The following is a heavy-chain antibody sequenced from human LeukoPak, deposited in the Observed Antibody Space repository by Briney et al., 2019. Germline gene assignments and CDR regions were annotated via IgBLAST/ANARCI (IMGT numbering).Heavy chain of an antibody. J-gene: IGHJ3*02. Sequence: GGSLRLSCAASGFIFSHYGMNWVRQAPGKGLEWVAAISASGSATSYADSVRGRFTISRDNAENSMYLQMNSLTAEDTAVYYCARDQQGDTSGDAFDIWGLGTRVTVSS. CDR2: ISASGSAT. V-gene: IGHV3-21*01. CDR1: GFIFSHYG. D-gene: IGHD3-22*01. CDR3: ARDQQGDTSGDAFDI.